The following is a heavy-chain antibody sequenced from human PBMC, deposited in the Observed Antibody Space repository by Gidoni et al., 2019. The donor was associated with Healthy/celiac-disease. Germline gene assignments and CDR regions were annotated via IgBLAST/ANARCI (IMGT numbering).Heavy chain of an antibody. CDR3: VKDLYSSSSGWFDP. D-gene: IGHD6-6*01. CDR1: GFTFSSYA. CDR2: ISSNGGST. V-gene: IGHV3-64D*09. Sequence: GGAVSPSDLATGFTFSSYAMHWVRQAPGKGLEYVSAISSNGGSTYYADSVKGRFTISRDNSKNTLYLQMSSLRAEDTAVYYCVKDLYSSSSGWFDPWGQGTLVTVSS. J-gene: IGHJ5*02.